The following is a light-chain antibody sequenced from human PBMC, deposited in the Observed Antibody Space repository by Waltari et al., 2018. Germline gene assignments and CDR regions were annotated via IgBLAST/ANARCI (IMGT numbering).Light chain of an antibody. Sequence: DIQMTQSPSSVSASVGDRVTITCRASQGISKWLAWYQQQPGKAPKLLIYAASSLQSGVPSRFSGSGSGTDFTLTISSLQPADFATYYCQQSYITPPTFGQGTKVEVK. CDR3: QQSYITPPT. CDR2: AAS. J-gene: IGKJ1*01. CDR1: QGISKW. V-gene: IGKV1-12*01.